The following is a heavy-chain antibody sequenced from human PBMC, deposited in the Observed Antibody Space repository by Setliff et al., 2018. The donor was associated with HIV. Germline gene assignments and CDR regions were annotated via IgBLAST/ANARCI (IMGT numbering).Heavy chain of an antibody. V-gene: IGHV4-34*01. CDR1: GGSFSGYS. CDR3: ARTITTFGVIGRGGRMDV. J-gene: IGHJ6*04. D-gene: IGHD3-3*01. CDR2: MNHSEH. Sequence: SETLSLTCAVYGGSFSGYSWTWIRQSPGKGLEWIGEMNHSEHYYNPTLKSRVTISMVTSKYQFSLELSSVTAADTNLYYCARTITTFGVIGRGGRMDVWGKGTTVTVSS.